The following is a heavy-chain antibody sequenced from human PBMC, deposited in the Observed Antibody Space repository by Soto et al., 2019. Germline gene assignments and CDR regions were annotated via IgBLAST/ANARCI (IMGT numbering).Heavy chain of an antibody. V-gene: IGHV4-59*08. CDR2: VHHSWGS. CDR1: GGSISSYY. J-gene: IGHJ6*02. D-gene: IGHD3-10*01. Sequence: QVQLQESGPGLVKPSETLSLSCTVSGGSISSYYWSWFRQPPGKRMEWIGYVHHSWGSSYNPSLQSRVAISRDTSKSQFSLKVTSVTATDTAVYYCARQGFGPLHGLVDGWGQGTTVTVSS. CDR3: ARQGFGPLHGLVDG.